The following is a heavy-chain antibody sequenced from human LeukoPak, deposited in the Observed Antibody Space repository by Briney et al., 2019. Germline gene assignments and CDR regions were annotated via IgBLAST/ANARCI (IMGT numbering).Heavy chain of an antibody. V-gene: IGHV4-4*02. CDR1: GGSISSSNW. CDR3: ASIDYGDPTGWFDH. Sequence: PSETLSLTCAVSGGSISSSNWWSWVRRPPGKGLEWIGEIYHSGSTNYNPSLKSRVTISVDKSKNQFSLKLSSVTAADTAVYYCASIDYGDPTGWFDHWGQGTLVTVSS. D-gene: IGHD4-17*01. CDR2: IYHSGST. J-gene: IGHJ5*02.